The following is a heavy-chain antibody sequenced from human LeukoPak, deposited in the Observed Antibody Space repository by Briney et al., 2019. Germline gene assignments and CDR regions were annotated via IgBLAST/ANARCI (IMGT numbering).Heavy chain of an antibody. CDR3: ARVEDPDIVVVPAADNFDY. D-gene: IGHD2-2*01. CDR2: ISAYNGNT. Sequence: GASVKVSCKASGYTFTSYGISWVRQAPGQGLEWMGWISAYNGNTNYAQKLQGRVTMTTDTSTSTAYMELRSLRSDDTAVYYCARVEDPDIVVVPAADNFDYWGQGTLVTVSS. J-gene: IGHJ4*02. V-gene: IGHV1-18*01. CDR1: GYTFTSYG.